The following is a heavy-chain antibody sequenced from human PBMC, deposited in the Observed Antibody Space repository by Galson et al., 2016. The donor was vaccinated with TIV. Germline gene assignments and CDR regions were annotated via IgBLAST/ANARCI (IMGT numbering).Heavy chain of an antibody. V-gene: IGHV1-18*01. J-gene: IGHJ4*02. D-gene: IGHD1/OR15-1a*01. CDR1: GYTFTNYG. Sequence: SVKVSCKASGYTFTNYGISWVRQAPGQGLEWMGWIGTYNGDRRYAQKFQDRVTMNTDTSTSPAYLEVRSLRSDDTAVYYCARDVRGTWTNMDQWGQGTLVTVSS. CDR2: IGTYNGDR. CDR3: ARDVRGTWTNMDQ.